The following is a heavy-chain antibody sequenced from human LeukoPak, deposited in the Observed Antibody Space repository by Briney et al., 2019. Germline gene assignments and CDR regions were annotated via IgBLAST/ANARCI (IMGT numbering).Heavy chain of an antibody. D-gene: IGHD3-3*01. CDR1: GGSISSSSYY. Sequence: SETLSLTCTVSGGSISSSSYYWGWIRQPPGKGLEWIGSIFYSGSTYYNPPLKSRVTISVDTSRNQFSLKVNSVTAADTAVYYCARSTIFAVPAPFGYWGQGILVTVSS. CDR2: IFYSGST. V-gene: IGHV4-39*01. J-gene: IGHJ4*02. CDR3: ARSTIFAVPAPFGY.